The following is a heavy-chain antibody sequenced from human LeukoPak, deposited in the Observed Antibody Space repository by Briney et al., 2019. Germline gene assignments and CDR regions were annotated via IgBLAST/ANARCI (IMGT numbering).Heavy chain of an antibody. CDR2: INPKRDST. Sequence: ASVKVSCKASGYAFTNYFMHWVRRAPGQGLDWREIINPKRDSTGYAQKFQGRITMTTDMSTRTVYMELGSLESEDTAVYYCARRDCVGDCYSNWFDPWGQGTLVTVSS. CDR3: ARRDCVGDCYSNWFDP. J-gene: IGHJ5*02. V-gene: IGHV1-46*01. D-gene: IGHD2-21*02. CDR1: GYAFTNYF.